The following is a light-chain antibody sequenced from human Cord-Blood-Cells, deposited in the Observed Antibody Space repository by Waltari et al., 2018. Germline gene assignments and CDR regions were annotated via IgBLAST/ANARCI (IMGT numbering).Light chain of an antibody. CDR2: AAS. V-gene: IGKV1-9*01. CDR3: QQLNSYPIT. CDR1: QGISSY. Sequence: IQLTQSPSSLSASVGDRVTITCRASQGISSYLAWYQQKPGKAPNLLIYAASTLQSGVPSRFSGSRSGTDFTLTISSLQPEDFATYYCQQLNSYPITFGQGTRLEIK. J-gene: IGKJ5*01.